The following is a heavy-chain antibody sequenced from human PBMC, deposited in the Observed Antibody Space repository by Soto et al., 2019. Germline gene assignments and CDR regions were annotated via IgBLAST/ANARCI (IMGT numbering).Heavy chain of an antibody. D-gene: IGHD6-6*01. CDR1: GFTLRGYA. Sequence: EVQLVESGGGLAQPGGSLRLSCAASGFTLRGYAMDWVRQAPGKGREYVSGISSNGVGTYSANSVQGRFTISRDNSKNTVYLQMGSLRPEDMAVYYCARRARPDFYYMDVWGKGTTVTVSS. J-gene: IGHJ6*03. CDR3: ARRARPDFYYMDV. V-gene: IGHV3-64*01. CDR2: ISSNGVGT.